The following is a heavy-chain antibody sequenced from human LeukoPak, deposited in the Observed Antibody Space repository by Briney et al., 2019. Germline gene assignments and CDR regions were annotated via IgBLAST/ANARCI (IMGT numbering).Heavy chain of an antibody. CDR3: AKDESGSYEGHFDY. D-gene: IGHD1-26*01. CDR1: GFTFSSYG. Sequence: PGGSLRLSCAASGFTFSSYGMHWVRQAPGKGLEWVAFIRYDGSNKYYADSVKGRFTISRDNAKNSLYLQMHSLRAEDTALYYCAKDESGSYEGHFDYWGQGTLVTVSS. CDR2: IRYDGSNK. J-gene: IGHJ4*02. V-gene: IGHV3-30*02.